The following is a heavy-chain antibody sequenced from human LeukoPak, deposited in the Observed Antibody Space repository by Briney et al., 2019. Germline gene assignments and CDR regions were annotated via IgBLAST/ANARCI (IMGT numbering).Heavy chain of an antibody. Sequence: GASVRVSCKASGYTFTSYGISWVRRAPGQGLEWMGWISAYNGNTNYAQKLQGRVTMTTDTSTSTAYMELRSLRSDDTAVYYCARAIAVAGRLEFDYWGQGTLVTVSS. J-gene: IGHJ4*02. D-gene: IGHD6-19*01. CDR3: ARAIAVAGRLEFDY. V-gene: IGHV1-18*01. CDR1: GYTFTSYG. CDR2: ISAYNGNT.